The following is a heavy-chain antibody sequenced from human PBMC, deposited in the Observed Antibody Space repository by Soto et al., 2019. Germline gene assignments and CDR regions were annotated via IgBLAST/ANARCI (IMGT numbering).Heavy chain of an antibody. CDR3: ARDPYGGYGHFDY. V-gene: IGHV3-30-3*01. J-gene: IGHJ4*02. Sequence: GGSLRLSCAASGFTFSSYAMHWVRQAPGKGLEWVAVISYDGSNKYYADSVKGRFTISRDNSKNTLYLQMNSLRAEDTAVYYCARDPYGGYGHFDYWGRGTLVTVSS. CDR1: GFTFSSYA. CDR2: ISYDGSNK. D-gene: IGHD5-12*01.